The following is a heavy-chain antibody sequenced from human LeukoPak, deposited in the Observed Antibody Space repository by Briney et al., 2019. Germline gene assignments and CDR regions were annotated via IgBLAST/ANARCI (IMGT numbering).Heavy chain of an antibody. V-gene: IGHV3-21*01. D-gene: IGHD3-3*01. CDR1: GFTFSSYS. CDR2: ISSSSSYI. J-gene: IGHJ4*02. Sequence: GGSLRLSCPASGFTFSSYSMNWVRPAPGKGLEWVSSISSSSSYIYYADSVKGRFTISRDNAKNSLYLQMSSLRAEDTAVYYCARVGITIFGVVKRYFDYWGQGTLVTVSS. CDR3: ARVGITIFGVVKRYFDY.